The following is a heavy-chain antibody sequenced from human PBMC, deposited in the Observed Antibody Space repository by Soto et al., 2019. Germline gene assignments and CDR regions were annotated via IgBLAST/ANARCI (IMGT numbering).Heavy chain of an antibody. CDR1: GFTFSSYA. CDR3: AGDTGGVGGYNFDYSNYYMAV. Sequence: GGSLRLSCAASGFTFSSYAMHWVRQAPGKGLEYVSAISSNGGSTYYANSVKGRFTISRDNSKNTLYLQMGSLRAKDMAVYDCAGDTGGVGGYNFDYSNYYMAVWGKGTTATVSS. CDR2: ISSNGGST. V-gene: IGHV3-64*01. J-gene: IGHJ6*03. D-gene: IGHD3-16*01.